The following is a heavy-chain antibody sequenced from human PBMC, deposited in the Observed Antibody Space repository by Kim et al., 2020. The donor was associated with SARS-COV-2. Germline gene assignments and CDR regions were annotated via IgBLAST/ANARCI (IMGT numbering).Heavy chain of an antibody. J-gene: IGHJ4*02. V-gene: IGHV4-4*02. D-gene: IGHD5-18*01. CDR1: GVSISSSHW. CDR3: ARAYMSRGYSYGYFDY. Sequence: SETLSLTCAVSGVSISSSHWWSWVRQPPGKGLEWIGEIYHSGSTNYNPSLKSRVTISVDKSKKQVSLKLSSVTAADTAVYYCARAYMSRGYSYGYFDYWGQGTLVTVSS. CDR2: IYHSGST.